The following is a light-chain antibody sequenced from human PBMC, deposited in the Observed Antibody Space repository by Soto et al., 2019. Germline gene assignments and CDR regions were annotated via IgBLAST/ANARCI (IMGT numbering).Light chain of an antibody. CDR3: QQYSTSPT. CDR2: GVS. J-gene: IGKJ5*01. Sequence: PGERATLSCRASQTLTSGYLAWYQQKPGQAPRLLIYGVSTGATGIPDRFSGSGSGTDFTLTISRLEPEDFAVYYCQQYSTSPTFGEGTRLEIK. V-gene: IGKV3-20*01. CDR1: QTLTSGY.